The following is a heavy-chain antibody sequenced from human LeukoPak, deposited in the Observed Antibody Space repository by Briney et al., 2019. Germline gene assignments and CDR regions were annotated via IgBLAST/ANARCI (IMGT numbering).Heavy chain of an antibody. CDR3: ARGLEDSGYDPGFDY. CDR1: GYTFTSYD. CDR2: MNPNSGNT. Sequence: ASVTVSCKASGYTFTSYDINWVRQAPGQGLEWMGWMNPNSGNTGYAQKFQGRVTMTRNTSISTAYMELSSLRSEDTAVYYCARGLEDSGYDPGFDYWGQGTLVTVSS. J-gene: IGHJ4*02. D-gene: IGHD5-12*01. V-gene: IGHV1-8*01.